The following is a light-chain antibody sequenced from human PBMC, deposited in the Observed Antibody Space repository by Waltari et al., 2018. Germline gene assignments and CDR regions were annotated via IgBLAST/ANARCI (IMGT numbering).Light chain of an antibody. CDR3: MQALQTPLT. J-gene: IGKJ4*01. V-gene: IGKV2-28*01. Sequence: DIVMTQSPLSLPVTPGEPASISCRSSQSLLHSNGYNYLDWYLQKPGQSPQLLIYLGSNRAAGVPDRFSGSGAGTDFTLKISIVEAEDVGVFYCMQALQTPLTFGGGTKVEIK. CDR2: LGS. CDR1: QSLLHSNGYNY.